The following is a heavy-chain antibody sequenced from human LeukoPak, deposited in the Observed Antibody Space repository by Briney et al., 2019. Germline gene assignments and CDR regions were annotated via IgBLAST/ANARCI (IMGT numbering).Heavy chain of an antibody. D-gene: IGHD6-19*01. V-gene: IGHV3-7*01. Sequence: PGGSLRLSCAASGFTFSSYWMSWVRQAPGKGLEWVANIKQDGSEKYYVDSVKGRFTISRDNAKNSLYLQMNSLRAEDTAVYYCARDLKQWLVFLDYWGQGTLVTVSS. CDR2: IKQDGSEK. CDR3: ARDLKQWLVFLDY. J-gene: IGHJ4*02. CDR1: GFTFSSYW.